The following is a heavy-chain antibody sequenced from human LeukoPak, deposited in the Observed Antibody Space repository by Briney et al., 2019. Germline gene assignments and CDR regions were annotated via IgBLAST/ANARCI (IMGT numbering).Heavy chain of an antibody. CDR2: ISYDGSNE. D-gene: IGHD4-17*01. CDR3: ARENYDDHYFDY. Sequence: PGGSLRLSCAASGFTFSTYAMSWVRQAPGKGLEWVAVISYDGSNEYYADSVKGRFTISRDNSKNTMYLQMNSRRAEDTAVYYCARENYDDHYFDYWGQGTLVTVSS. J-gene: IGHJ4*02. CDR1: GFTFSTYA. V-gene: IGHV3-30-3*01.